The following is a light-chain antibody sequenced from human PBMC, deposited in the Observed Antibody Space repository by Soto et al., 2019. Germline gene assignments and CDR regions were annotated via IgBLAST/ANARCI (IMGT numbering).Light chain of an antibody. CDR2: EVS. Sequence: QSVLAQPPSASGSPGQSVTISCTGTSSDVGYYNYVSWYQQHPGKAPKLMIYEVSKRPSGVPDRFSGSKSGNTASLTVSGLQAEDEADYYCSSYAGSNAYVFGTGTKVTV. CDR1: SSDVGYYNY. J-gene: IGLJ1*01. CDR3: SSYAGSNAYV. V-gene: IGLV2-8*01.